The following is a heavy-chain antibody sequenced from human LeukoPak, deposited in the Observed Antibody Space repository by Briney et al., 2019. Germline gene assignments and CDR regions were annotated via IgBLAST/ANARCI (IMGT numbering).Heavy chain of an antibody. CDR3: ARRLTMVRGVSAFDI. V-gene: IGHV5-51*01. CDR2: IYPGDSDT. Sequence: GASLQISCKGSGYSFTSYWIGWVRQLPGKGLEWMGIIYPGDSDTRYSPSFQGQVTISADKSISTAYLQWSSLKASDTAMYYCARRLTMVRGVSAFDIWGQGTMVTVSS. D-gene: IGHD3-10*01. J-gene: IGHJ3*02. CDR1: GYSFTSYW.